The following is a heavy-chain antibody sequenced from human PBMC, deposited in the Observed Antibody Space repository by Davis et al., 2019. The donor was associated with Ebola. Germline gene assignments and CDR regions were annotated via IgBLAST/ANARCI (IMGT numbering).Heavy chain of an antibody. CDR1: GFTFISYW. J-gene: IGHJ4*02. D-gene: IGHD3-16*01. V-gene: IGHV3-74*01. Sequence: HTGGSLRLSCAASGFTFISYWMHWVRQAPGKGLVWVARINIDGSSTIYADSVEGRFTVSSDNAKNTLYLEMNSLRSEDTAVYYCGRGALFGIPAGTIDSWGQGTLVTVSS. CDR3: GRGALFGIPAGTIDS. CDR2: INIDGSST.